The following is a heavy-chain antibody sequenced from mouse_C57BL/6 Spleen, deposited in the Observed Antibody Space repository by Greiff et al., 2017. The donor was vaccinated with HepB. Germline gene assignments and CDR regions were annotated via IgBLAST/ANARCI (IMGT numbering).Heavy chain of an antibody. J-gene: IGHJ2*01. CDR1: GYTFTSYW. CDR3: ARKKAYYYGSRPYFDY. CDR2: IYPGSGST. Sequence: VQLQQPGAELVKPGASVKMSCKASGYTFTSYWITWVKQRPGQGLEWIGDIYPGSGSTNYNEKFKSKATLTVDTSSSTAYMQLSSLTSEDSAVYYCARKKAYYYGSRPYFDYWGQGTTLTVSS. D-gene: IGHD1-1*01. V-gene: IGHV1-55*01.